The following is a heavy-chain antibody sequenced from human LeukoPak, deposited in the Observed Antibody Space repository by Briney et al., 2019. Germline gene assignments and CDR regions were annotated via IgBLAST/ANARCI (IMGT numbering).Heavy chain of an antibody. Sequence: TPSETLSLTCTVSGGSISSHYWSWIRQSPGKVLEWIGYIYYSGSTNYNPSLKSRVTISVDTSKNQFSLKLSSVTAADTAVYYCARGEMATIEDAFDIWGQGTMVTVSS. J-gene: IGHJ3*02. CDR1: GGSISSHY. CDR2: IYYSGST. V-gene: IGHV4-59*11. CDR3: ARGEMATIEDAFDI. D-gene: IGHD5-24*01.